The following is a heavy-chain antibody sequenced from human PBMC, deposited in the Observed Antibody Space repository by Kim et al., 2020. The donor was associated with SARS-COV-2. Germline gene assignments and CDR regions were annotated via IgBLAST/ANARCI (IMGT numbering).Heavy chain of an antibody. D-gene: IGHD3-10*01. V-gene: IGHV1-2*06. CDR3: ARGWFLAFYY. CDR1: GYTFTGFH. CDR2: LSGNSGST. J-gene: IGHJ4*02. Sequence: ASVKVSCKASGYTFTGFHMHWVRQAPGQGLEWMGRLSGNSGSTSYAQKFQGRVTMTRDTSISTVYLELTSLRSEDTALYYCARGWFLAFYYLGKRTVVTV.